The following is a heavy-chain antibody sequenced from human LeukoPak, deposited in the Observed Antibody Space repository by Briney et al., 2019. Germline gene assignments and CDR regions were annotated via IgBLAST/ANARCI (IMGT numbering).Heavy chain of an antibody. CDR2: INQNGGVK. J-gene: IGHJ4*02. Sequence: GGSLRLSCVASGFIFGDYWMRWVRQAPGKGLEWVATINQNGGVKYYVDSVKGRFTISRDNSKNTLYLQMNSLGAEDTAVYYCARVSYYDSSGYYFLSYVDYWGQGTLVTVSS. CDR3: ARVSYYDSSGYYFLSYVDY. CDR1: GFIFGDYW. V-gene: IGHV3-7*03. D-gene: IGHD3-22*01.